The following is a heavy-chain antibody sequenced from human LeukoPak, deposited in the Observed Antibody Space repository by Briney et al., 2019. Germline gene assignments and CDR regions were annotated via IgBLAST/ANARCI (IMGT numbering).Heavy chain of an antibody. CDR2: ISGSGGST. Sequence: GGSLGLSCAASGFTFSSYAMSWVRQAPGKGLEWVSAISGSGGSTYYADSVKGRFTISRDNSKNTLYLQMNSLRAEDTAVYYCAKDPRPNYYDSSGYNDYWGQGTLVTVSS. V-gene: IGHV3-23*01. CDR1: GFTFSSYA. D-gene: IGHD3-22*01. J-gene: IGHJ4*02. CDR3: AKDPRPNYYDSSGYNDY.